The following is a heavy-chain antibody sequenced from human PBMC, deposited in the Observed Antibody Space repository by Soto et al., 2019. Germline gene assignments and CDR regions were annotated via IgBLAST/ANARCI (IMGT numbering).Heavy chain of an antibody. CDR2: TYYRSKWYN. D-gene: IGHD3-10*01. V-gene: IGHV6-1*01. CDR3: ARLVHYYGSGRYGMDV. CDR1: GDSVSSNSAA. J-gene: IGHJ6*02. Sequence: KQSQTLSLTCAISGDSVSSNSAAWNWIRQSPSRGLEWLGRTYYRSKWYNDYAVSVKSRITINPDTSKNQFSLQLNSVTPEDTAVYYCARLVHYYGSGRYGMDVWGQGTTVTVSS.